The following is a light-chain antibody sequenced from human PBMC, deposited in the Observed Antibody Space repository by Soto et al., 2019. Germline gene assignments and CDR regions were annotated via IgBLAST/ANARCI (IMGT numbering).Light chain of an antibody. CDR2: DTS. J-gene: IGKJ5*01. V-gene: IGKV3-15*01. CDR3: QQYNNWPIT. Sequence: EIVLTQSPGTLSLSPGARATLSCRTSHSVDSTQLAWYQQKPGQAPRLLIYDTSTRATGVPARFSGSRSGPEFTLTISSLQSEDFAVYYCQQYNNWPITFGPGTRLEIK. CDR1: HSVDSTQ.